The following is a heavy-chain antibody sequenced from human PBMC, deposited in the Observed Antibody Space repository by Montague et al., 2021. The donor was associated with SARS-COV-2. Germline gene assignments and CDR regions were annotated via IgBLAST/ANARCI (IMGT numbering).Heavy chain of an antibody. D-gene: IGHD1-26*01. V-gene: IGHV6-1*01. CDR3: ARVKWGGHTSGTFDI. J-gene: IGHJ3*02. Sequence: CAISGDSVSSVGVRRNWERQSPARHLEWLRMSYHRSRWNNDYAVSVKSRIIINPHTSENQFSLHLNSVTPEDTAVYYCARVKWGGHTSGTFDIWGQGTMITVSS. CDR1: GDSVSSVGVR. CDR2: SYHRSRWNN.